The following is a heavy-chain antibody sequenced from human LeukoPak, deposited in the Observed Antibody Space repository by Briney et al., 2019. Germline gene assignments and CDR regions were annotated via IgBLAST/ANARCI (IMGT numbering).Heavy chain of an antibody. D-gene: IGHD2-15*01. CDR1: GFIVSDNY. CDR3: ARDCSGGSCSWADAFDI. Sequence: GGSLRLSCAASGFIVSDNYMSWVRQAPGKGLEWVSVIYSGGSTYYADSVKGRFTISRDNSKDTLYLQMNSLRAEDTAVYYCARDCSGGSCSWADAFDIWGQGTMVTVSS. J-gene: IGHJ3*02. V-gene: IGHV3-53*01. CDR2: IYSGGST.